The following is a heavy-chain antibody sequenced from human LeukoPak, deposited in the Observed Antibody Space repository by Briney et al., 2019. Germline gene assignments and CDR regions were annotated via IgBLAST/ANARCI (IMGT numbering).Heavy chain of an antibody. CDR2: IYTGGST. CDR3: ARDFGYCSTTSCYDQ. D-gene: IGHD2-2*03. V-gene: IGHV3-53*01. J-gene: IGHJ4*02. CDR1: GFTFSSYA. Sequence: PGGSLRLSCAASGFTFSSYAMSWVRQAPGKGLEWVSVIYTGGSTYYADSVKGRFTISRDNSKNTLLLQMSSLRAEGTAVYYCARDFGYCSTTSCYDQWGQGTLVTVSS.